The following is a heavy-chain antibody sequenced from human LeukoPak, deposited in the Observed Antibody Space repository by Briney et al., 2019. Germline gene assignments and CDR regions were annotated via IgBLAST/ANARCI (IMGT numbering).Heavy chain of an antibody. CDR3: ARDLGVPYCSGGSCYFKYYFDY. CDR2: INPSGGST. CDR1: GYTFTSYY. D-gene: IGHD2-15*01. Sequence: ASVKVSCKASGYTFTSYYMHWVRQAPGQGLEWMGIINPSGGSTSYAQKFQGRVTMTRDTSTSTVYMELSSLRSEDTAVYYCARDLGVPYCSGGSCYFKYYFDYWGQGTLVTVSS. J-gene: IGHJ4*02. V-gene: IGHV1-46*01.